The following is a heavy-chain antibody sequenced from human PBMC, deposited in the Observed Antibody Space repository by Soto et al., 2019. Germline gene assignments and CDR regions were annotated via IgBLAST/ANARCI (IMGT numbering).Heavy chain of an antibody. Sequence: PSQTLSLPCVISGDSVSSNSTAWNWIRQSPSRGLEWLGRTYYRSKWYNDYAVSVRSRITINPDTSKNQFSLQLNSVTPEDTAVYYCARGIAAGRGDWLDHWGQGTLVTVSS. V-gene: IGHV6-1*01. D-gene: IGHD6-13*01. J-gene: IGHJ5*02. CDR3: ARGIAAGRGDWLDH. CDR2: TYYRSKWYN. CDR1: GDSVSSNSTA.